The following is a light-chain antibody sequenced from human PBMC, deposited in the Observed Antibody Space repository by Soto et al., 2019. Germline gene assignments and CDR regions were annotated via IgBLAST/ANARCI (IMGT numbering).Light chain of an antibody. CDR3: QQLNSYPLT. Sequence: DIQLTQSPSFLSASVGDRVTITCRASQAISNFLAWYQQKPWKAPKLLIYAASTLQSGVPSRFSGSGSGTEFTLTISSLQPEDVATYYCQQLNSYPLTFGGGTKVEIK. CDR1: QAISNF. V-gene: IGKV1-9*01. J-gene: IGKJ4*01. CDR2: AAS.